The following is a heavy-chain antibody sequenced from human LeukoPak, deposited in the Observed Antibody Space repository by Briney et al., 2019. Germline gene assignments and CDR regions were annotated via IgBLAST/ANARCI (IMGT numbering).Heavy chain of an antibody. CDR3: AKAGKWFGELSTDNWFDP. CDR1: GFTFDDYA. Sequence: GGSLRLSCAASGFTFDDYAMHWVRQAPGKGLEWVSGISWNSGSIGYADSVKGRFTISRDNAKNSLYLQMNSLRAEDTALYYCAKAGKWFGELSTDNWFDPWGQGTLVTVSS. CDR2: ISWNSGSI. D-gene: IGHD3-10*01. V-gene: IGHV3-9*01. J-gene: IGHJ5*02.